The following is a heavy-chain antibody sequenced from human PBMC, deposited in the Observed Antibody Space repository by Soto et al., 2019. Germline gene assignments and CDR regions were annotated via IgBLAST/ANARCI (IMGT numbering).Heavy chain of an antibody. D-gene: IGHD6-13*01. CDR2: ISGSGGIT. V-gene: IGHV3-23*01. CDR3: ATDSSAGFPNHMPAAATNFDC. J-gene: IGHJ4*02. CDR1: GITFSSSA. Sequence: SLRLSCAASGITFSSSAMSWVRQARGKGLEWVSAISGSGGITYYADSVKGRFTISRDNSKTTLYLQMSSLRAEDTAVYYCATDSSAGFPNHMPAAATNFDCWGQGTLVTVSS.